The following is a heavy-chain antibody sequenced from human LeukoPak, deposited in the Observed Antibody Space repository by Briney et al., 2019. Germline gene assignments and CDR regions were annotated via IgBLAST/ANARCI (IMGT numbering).Heavy chain of an antibody. Sequence: SVKVSCKASGGTFSSYAISWVRQAPGQGLEWMGGIIPIFGTANYAQKFQGRVTITADESTSTAYMELSSLRSEDTAVYYCARDIGRHYDFWSGWTEGDYWGQGTLVTVSS. CDR2: IIPIFGTA. V-gene: IGHV1-69*13. CDR1: GGTFSSYA. J-gene: IGHJ4*02. D-gene: IGHD3-3*01. CDR3: ARDIGRHYDFWSGWTEGDY.